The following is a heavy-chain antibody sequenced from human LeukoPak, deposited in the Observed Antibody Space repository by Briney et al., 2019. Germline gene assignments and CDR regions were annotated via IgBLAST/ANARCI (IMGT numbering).Heavy chain of an antibody. V-gene: IGHV3-30*03. Sequence: GGSLRLSCAASGFTFSSHGMHWVRQAPGKGLEWVAVIGREGRAKYYADSVKGRFTLSRDNSINTLYLEMNSLRDEDTAVYYCAREATWGNWYFDLWGRGTLVTVSS. CDR2: IGREGRAK. CDR1: GFTFSSHG. CDR3: AREATWGNWYFDL. D-gene: IGHD3-16*01. J-gene: IGHJ2*01.